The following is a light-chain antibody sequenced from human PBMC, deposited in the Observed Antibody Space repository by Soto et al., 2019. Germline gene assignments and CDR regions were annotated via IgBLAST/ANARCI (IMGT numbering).Light chain of an antibody. CDR3: QHYGSSPPEFT. V-gene: IGKV3-20*01. J-gene: IGKJ3*01. CDR2: GVS. CDR1: QSVSSNY. Sequence: EIVLTQSPGTLSLSPGERATLSCRASQSVSSNYLAWYQQRPGQAPRLLIFGVSYRAAGIPDRFSGSGSGTDFILTISRLEPEDFAVYYCQHYGSSPPEFTFGPGTKVDSK.